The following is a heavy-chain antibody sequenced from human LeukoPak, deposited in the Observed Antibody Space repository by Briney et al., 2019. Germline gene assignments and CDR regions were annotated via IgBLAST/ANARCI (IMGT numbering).Heavy chain of an antibody. V-gene: IGHV4-30-4*07. CDR1: GGSISFGGYS. CDR3: ASYYGRPLDY. Sequence: PSETLSLTCAVSGGSISFGGYSWTWIRQPPGKGLEWIGYIYYNGTTYYNPSLKSRVTISVDMSKSQFSLKLSSVTAADTAVYYCASYYGRPLDYWGQGTLVTVSS. J-gene: IGHJ4*02. D-gene: IGHD3-10*01. CDR2: IYYNGTT.